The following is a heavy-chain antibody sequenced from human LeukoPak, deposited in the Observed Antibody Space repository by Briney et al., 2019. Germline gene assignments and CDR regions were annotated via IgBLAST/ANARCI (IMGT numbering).Heavy chain of an antibody. CDR2: IRDDGSNK. Sequence: PGGSLRLSCAASGFTFSSYGMHWVRQAPGKGLEWVAFIRDDGSNKYYADSVKGRFTISRDNSKNTLYLQMNSLRAEDTAVYYCAKDSTSCYTGCDYYYYMDVWGKGTTVTVSS. J-gene: IGHJ6*03. CDR3: AKDSTSCYTGCDYYYYMDV. CDR1: GFTFSSYG. D-gene: IGHD2-2*02. V-gene: IGHV3-30*02.